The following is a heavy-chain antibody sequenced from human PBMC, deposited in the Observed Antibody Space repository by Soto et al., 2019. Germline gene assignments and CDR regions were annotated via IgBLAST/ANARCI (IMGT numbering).Heavy chain of an antibody. J-gene: IGHJ3*02. V-gene: IGHV4-34*01. CDR3: ARGTRLRAVDI. Sequence: SETLSLTCAVYGGSFSGYYWTWIRQPPGKGLEWIGEIHYGGTTNYNPSLKSRVTTSVNISKKQFSLKLSSVTVADTAMYYCARGTRLRAVDIWGQGTMGTVS. CDR2: IHYGGTT. CDR1: GGSFSGYY.